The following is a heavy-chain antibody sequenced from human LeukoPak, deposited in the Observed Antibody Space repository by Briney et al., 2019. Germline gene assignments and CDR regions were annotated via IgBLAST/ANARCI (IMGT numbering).Heavy chain of an antibody. CDR1: GHTFTNYY. Sequence: GASVKVSCKASGHTFTNYYMHWVRQAPGQGLEWMGMINPSGGGTSYAQKFQGRVTMTRDTSISTAYMELSRLRPDDTAVYYCARERITMVRGVILAPYFQHWGQGTLVTVSS. D-gene: IGHD3-10*01. CDR2: INPSGGGT. CDR3: ARERITMVRGVILAPYFQH. J-gene: IGHJ1*01. V-gene: IGHV1-2*02.